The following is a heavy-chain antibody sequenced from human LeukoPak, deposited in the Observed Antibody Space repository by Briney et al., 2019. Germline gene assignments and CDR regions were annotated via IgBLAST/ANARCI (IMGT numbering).Heavy chain of an antibody. V-gene: IGHV3-30*04. CDR2: ISYDGSNK. Sequence: PGRSLRLSCAASGFTFSSYAMHWVRQAPGKGLEWVAVISYDGSNKYYADSVKGRFTISRDNSKNTLYLQMNSLRAEDTAVHYCAKGGAYDLLTGSDFDHWGQGTLVTVSS. CDR3: AKGGAYDLLTGSDFDH. J-gene: IGHJ4*02. D-gene: IGHD3-9*01. CDR1: GFTFSSYA.